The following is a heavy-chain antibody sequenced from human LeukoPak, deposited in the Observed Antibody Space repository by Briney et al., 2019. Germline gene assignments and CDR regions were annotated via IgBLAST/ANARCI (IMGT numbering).Heavy chain of an antibody. Sequence: GGSLRLSCAASGFTFSNAWMSWVRQAPGKGLEWVGRIKSKTDGGTTDYAAPVKGRSTISRDDSKNTLYLQMNSLKTEDTAVYYCTTDLHGGNSGQDAFDIWGQGTMVTVSS. CDR3: TTDLHGGNSGQDAFDI. D-gene: IGHD4-23*01. V-gene: IGHV3-15*01. CDR2: IKSKTDGGTT. J-gene: IGHJ3*02. CDR1: GFTFSNAW.